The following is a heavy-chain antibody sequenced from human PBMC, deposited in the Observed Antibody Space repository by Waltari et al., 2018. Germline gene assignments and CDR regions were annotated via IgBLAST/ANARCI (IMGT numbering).Heavy chain of an antibody. J-gene: IGHJ4*02. CDR3: ARSHYYDTLGYYDY. Sequence: QVQLVQSGSELKRPGASVKVSCKASGYTFVTYALHWVRQAPGQGLEWMGWINTNTGKPTYAQGVTGRFVFSMDTSVSTAYLQINSLDAEDTAVYYCARSHYYDTLGYYDYWGQGTLVTVSS. CDR2: INTNTGKP. D-gene: IGHD3-22*01. CDR1: GYTFVTYA. V-gene: IGHV7-4-1*02.